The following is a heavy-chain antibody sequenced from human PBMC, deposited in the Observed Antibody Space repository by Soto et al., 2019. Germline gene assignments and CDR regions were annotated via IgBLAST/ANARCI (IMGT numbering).Heavy chain of an antibody. CDR2: IYYSGST. CDR1: GGSISSYY. V-gene: IGHV4-59*01. J-gene: IGHJ4*02. CDR3: ARAALRTDKYYGDYYQGFDY. D-gene: IGHD4-17*01. Sequence: SETLSLTCTVSGGSISSYYWSWIRQPPGKGLEWIGYIYYSGSTNYNPSLKSRVTISVDTSKNQFSLKLSSVTAADTAVYYCARAALRTDKYYGDYYQGFDYWGQGTLVTVSS.